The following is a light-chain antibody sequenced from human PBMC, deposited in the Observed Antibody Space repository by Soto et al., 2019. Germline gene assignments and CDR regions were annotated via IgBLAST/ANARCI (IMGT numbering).Light chain of an antibody. V-gene: IGKV3-15*01. CDR2: GVS. CDR1: QSVSSY. CDR3: QQYNTWPRT. Sequence: EIVLTQSPVTLSLSPGERATLSCRASQSVSSYLSWYQQRPGQSPRLLIYGVSTRATGVSARFSGSGSGTEFTLTITSLQSEDYAVYYCQQYNTWPRTFGQGTKVDIK. J-gene: IGKJ1*01.